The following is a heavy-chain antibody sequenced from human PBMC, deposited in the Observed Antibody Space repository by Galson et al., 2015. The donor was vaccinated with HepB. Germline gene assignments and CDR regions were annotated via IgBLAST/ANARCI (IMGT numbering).Heavy chain of an antibody. CDR2: IFAGGGST. J-gene: IGHJ4*02. V-gene: IGHV1-18*04. D-gene: IGHD4/OR15-4a*01. CDR3: ARDRDYRFDY. CDR1: GYTFTSNG. Sequence: SVKVSCKASGYTFTSNGISWVRQAPGQGPEWMGKIFAGGGSTRYAERFQGRVTLTRDTSTSTAYLELRSLRSDDTAAYYCARDRDYRFDYWGQGTLVTVSS.